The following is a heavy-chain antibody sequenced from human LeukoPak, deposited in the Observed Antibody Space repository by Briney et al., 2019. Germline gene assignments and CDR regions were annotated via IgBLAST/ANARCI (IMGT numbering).Heavy chain of an antibody. J-gene: IGHJ4*02. V-gene: IGHV4-59*01. Sequence: PSETLSLTCTVSGGSISGYYWTWIRQPPGKGLEWIGYIYYSGSTNYNPSLKSRVTISVDTSKNQISLKLTSVTAADTAVYYCARLQATGSIHSYFDCWGQGTLVTVSS. CDR1: GGSISGYY. CDR2: IYYSGST. CDR3: ARLQATGSIHSYFDC. D-gene: IGHD5-12*01.